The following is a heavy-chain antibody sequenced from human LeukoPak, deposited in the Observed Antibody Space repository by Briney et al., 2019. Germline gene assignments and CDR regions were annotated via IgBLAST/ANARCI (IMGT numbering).Heavy chain of an antibody. D-gene: IGHD2-8*02. CDR3: ASDRPTGNFDY. J-gene: IGHJ4*02. V-gene: IGHV4-38-2*02. CDR1: GYSISSGYY. CDR2: INHSGNT. Sequence: SETLSLTCTVSGYSISSGYYWGWIRQPPGKGLEWIGSINHSGNTYYNPSLKSRVTISVDTSKNQFSLNLSSVTAADTAVYYCASDRPTGNFDYWGQGTLVTVSS.